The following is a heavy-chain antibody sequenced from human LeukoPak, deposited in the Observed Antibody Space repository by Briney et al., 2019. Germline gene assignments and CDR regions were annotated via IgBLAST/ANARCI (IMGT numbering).Heavy chain of an antibody. D-gene: IGHD3-10*02. V-gene: IGHV1-69*13. J-gene: IGHJ3*02. CDR2: IIPIFGTA. Sequence: GASVKVSCKASGGTFSSYAISWVRQAPGQGLEWMGGIIPIFGTANYAQKFQGRVTITADESTSTAYMELSSLRSEDTAVYYCARRVVRASGLRPMSHNAFDIWGQGTMVTVSS. CDR1: GGTFSSYA. CDR3: ARRVVRASGLRPMSHNAFDI.